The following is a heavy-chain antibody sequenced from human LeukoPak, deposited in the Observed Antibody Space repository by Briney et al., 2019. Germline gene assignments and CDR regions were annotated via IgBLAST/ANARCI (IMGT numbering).Heavy chain of an antibody. Sequence: GGSLRLSCAASGFTFSSYAMSWVRQAPGKGLEWVSSISSSSSYIYYADSVKGRFTISRDNAKNSLYLQINSLRAEDTAVYYCAREPRQIAAAKINWFDPWGQGTLVTVSS. D-gene: IGHD6-13*01. CDR2: ISSSSSYI. V-gene: IGHV3-21*01. CDR3: AREPRQIAAAKINWFDP. J-gene: IGHJ5*02. CDR1: GFTFSSYA.